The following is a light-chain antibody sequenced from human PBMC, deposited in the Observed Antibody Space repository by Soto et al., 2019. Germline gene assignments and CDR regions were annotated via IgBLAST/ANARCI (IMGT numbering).Light chain of an antibody. V-gene: IGKV3-20*01. CDR2: GAS. CDR3: QQYGDSPT. CDR1: QSVSSSY. J-gene: IGKJ1*01. Sequence: EIVLTQSPGTLSLSPGERATLSCRASQSVSSSYLAWYQQKPGQAPRLLIYGASSRATGIPDRFSGSGSGTDFTLTISGLEPEDFAVYHCQQYGDSPTFGQGTKVEL.